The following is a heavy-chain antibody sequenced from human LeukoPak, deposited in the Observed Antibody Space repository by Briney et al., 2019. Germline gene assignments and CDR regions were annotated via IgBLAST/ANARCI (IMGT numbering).Heavy chain of an antibody. CDR2: ISYDGSNK. J-gene: IGHJ4*02. CDR3: ARARGYSGYDPLRIAN. CDR1: GFTFSSYA. V-gene: IGHV3-30-3*01. Sequence: PGRSLRLSCAASGFTFSSYAMHWVRQAPGKGLEWVAVISYDGSNKYYADSVKGRFTISRDNSKNTLYLQMNSLRAEDTAVYYCARARGYSGYDPLRIANWGQGTLVTVSS. D-gene: IGHD5-12*01.